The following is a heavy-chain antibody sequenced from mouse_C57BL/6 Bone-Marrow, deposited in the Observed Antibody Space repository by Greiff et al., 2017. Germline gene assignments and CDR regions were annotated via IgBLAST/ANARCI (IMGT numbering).Heavy chain of an antibody. CDR3: ARRDYGSSYDY. D-gene: IGHD1-1*01. J-gene: IGHJ2*01. CDR1: GFTFSDYG. V-gene: IGHV5-17*01. CDR2: ISSGSSTI. Sequence: EVKLMESGGGLVKPGGSLKLSCAASGFTFSDYGMHWVRQAPEKGLEWVAYISSGSSTIYYADTVKGRFTISSDKAKNTLFLQRTSLRSEDTAMYYCARRDYGSSYDYWGKGTTLTVSS.